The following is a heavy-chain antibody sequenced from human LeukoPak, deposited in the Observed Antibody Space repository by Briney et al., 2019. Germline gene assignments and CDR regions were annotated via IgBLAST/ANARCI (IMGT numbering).Heavy chain of an antibody. CDR3: ASVPDDASGNSRYYFKT. J-gene: IGHJ4*02. CDR2: IEWNGGRR. D-gene: IGHD3-22*01. V-gene: IGHV3-20*04. Sequence: GGSLRLSCAASGFRLDAFGMSWVRQVPGKGLEWVSGIEWNGGRREYADSVKGRFTISRDNAKNPLYLQMKNLRAEDTALYYCASVPDDASGNSRYYFKTWGQGTLVTVSS. CDR1: GFRLDAFG.